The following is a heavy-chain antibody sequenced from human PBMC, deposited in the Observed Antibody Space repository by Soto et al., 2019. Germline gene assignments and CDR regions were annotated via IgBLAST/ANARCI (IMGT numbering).Heavy chain of an antibody. D-gene: IGHD2-21*02. J-gene: IGHJ5*02. CDR3: ASLVVVTATNWFDP. V-gene: IGHV3-48*03. CDR2: ISVSGSTA. CDR1: GFIFDSYE. Sequence: GGSLRLSCAASGFIFDSYEINWVRQAPGQGLEWVAYISVSGSTAHYGDSMKGRFSISRDNTKNILYLQMNTLTAEDTALYYCASLVVVTATNWFDPWGQGTLVTVSS.